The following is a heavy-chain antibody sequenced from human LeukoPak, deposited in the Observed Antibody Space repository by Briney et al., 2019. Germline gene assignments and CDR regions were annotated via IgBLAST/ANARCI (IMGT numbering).Heavy chain of an antibody. Sequence: SETLSLTCTVSGGSISSYYWSWIRQPPGMGLEWIGYIYYSGSTNYNPSLKSRVTISVDTSKNQFSLKLSSVTAADTAVYYCARLRTAMVTAAFDYWGQGTLVTVSS. V-gene: IGHV4-59*08. D-gene: IGHD5-18*01. CDR3: ARLRTAMVTAAFDY. CDR2: IYYSGST. CDR1: GGSISSYY. J-gene: IGHJ4*02.